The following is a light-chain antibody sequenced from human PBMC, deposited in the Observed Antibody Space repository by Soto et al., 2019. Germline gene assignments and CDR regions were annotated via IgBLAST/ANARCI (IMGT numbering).Light chain of an antibody. CDR2: GNS. CDR1: SSNIGAGYD. J-gene: IGLJ2*01. CDR3: QSYDSSLSGNVV. Sequence: QSVLTQPPSVSGAPGQRVTISCTGSSSNIGAGYDVHWYQQLPGTAPKLLIYGNSNRPSGVPDRFSFSKSGTSASLAITGLQAEDEADYYCQSYDSSLSGNVVFGGGTQLTVL. V-gene: IGLV1-40*01.